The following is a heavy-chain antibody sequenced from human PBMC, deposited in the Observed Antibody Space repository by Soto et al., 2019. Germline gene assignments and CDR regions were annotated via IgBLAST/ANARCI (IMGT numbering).Heavy chain of an antibody. J-gene: IGHJ2*01. CDR3: ARESHDILTGPPWVWYFDL. CDR2: INDRGSI. D-gene: IGHD3-9*01. CDR1: GGSFSGYY. Sequence: QVQLQQWGAGPLRPLETLSLTCGVSGGSFSGYYWAWIRQSPGKGLEWIGEINDRGSINYNPSLTSLVRISVDTSKNHYSLNLRSVTAADTAVYYCARESHDILTGPPWVWYFDLWGRGTLVTVSS. V-gene: IGHV4-34*01.